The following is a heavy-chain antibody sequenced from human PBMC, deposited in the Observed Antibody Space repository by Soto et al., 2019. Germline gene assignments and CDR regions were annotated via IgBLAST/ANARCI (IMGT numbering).Heavy chain of an antibody. J-gene: IGHJ4*02. CDR3: ARKRIAVTGPFDY. V-gene: IGHV4-59*01. CDR2: IYYSGST. Sequence: SETLSLTCTVSADSIGSYYWSWIRQPPGKGLEWIGYIYYSGSTNYNPSLKSRVAISIDTSKNQFSLNLTSVTAADTAVYYCARKRIAVTGPFDYWGQGTLVTVSS. D-gene: IGHD6-19*01. CDR1: ADSIGSYY.